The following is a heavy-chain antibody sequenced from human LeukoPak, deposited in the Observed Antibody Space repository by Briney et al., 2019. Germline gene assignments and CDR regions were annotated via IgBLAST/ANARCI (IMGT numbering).Heavy chain of an antibody. CDR3: ARDLAGDSGYEGLGLDH. Sequence: GGSLRLSCAASGFTFSSYGMHWVRQAPGKGLEWVAFIRYDGSNKYYADSVKGRFTISRDNAKNSVFLQMNSLRVEDTGVFFCARDLAGDSGYEGLGLDHWGQGTLVTVSS. CDR1: GFTFSSYG. D-gene: IGHD5-12*01. V-gene: IGHV3-30*02. J-gene: IGHJ4*02. CDR2: IRYDGSNK.